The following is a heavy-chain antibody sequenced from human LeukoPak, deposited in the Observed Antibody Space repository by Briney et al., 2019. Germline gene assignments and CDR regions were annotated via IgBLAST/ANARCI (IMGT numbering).Heavy chain of an antibody. CDR1: GGSFSGYY. CDR3: ARGSFSSGYYFYYYGMDV. V-gene: IGHV4-34*01. D-gene: IGHD3-22*01. J-gene: IGHJ6*02. CDR2: INHSGST. Sequence: PSETLSLTCAVYGGSFSGYYWSWIRQPPGKGLEWIGGINHSGSTNYNPSLKSRVTISVDTSKNQFSLKLSSVTAADTAVYYCARGSFSSGYYFYYYGMDVWGQGTTVTVSS.